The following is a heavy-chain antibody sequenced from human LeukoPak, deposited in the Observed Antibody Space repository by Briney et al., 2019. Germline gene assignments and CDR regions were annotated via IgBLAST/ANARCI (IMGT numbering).Heavy chain of an antibody. CDR1: GFTFSSYA. J-gene: IGHJ4*02. D-gene: IGHD1-26*01. CDR3: AKWEWELLFGKGLFGTYFDY. Sequence: PGGSLRLSCAASGFTFSSYAMSWVRQAPGKGLEWVSAISGSGGSTYYADSVKGRFTISRDNSKNTLYLQMNSLRAEDTAVYYCAKWEWELLFGKGLFGTYFDYWGQGTLVTVSS. CDR2: ISGSGGST. V-gene: IGHV3-23*01.